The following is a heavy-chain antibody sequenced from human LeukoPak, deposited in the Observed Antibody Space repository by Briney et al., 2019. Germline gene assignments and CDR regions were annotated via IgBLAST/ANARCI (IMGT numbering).Heavy chain of an antibody. V-gene: IGHV4-59*12. D-gene: IGHD3-16*01. CDR3: ERSDDYVWGSYKDY. J-gene: IGHJ4*02. CDR1: GGSISSYY. Sequence: SETLSLTCTVSGGSISSYYWSWIRQPPGKGLEWIGDIYYSGSTNYNPSLKSRVTMSVDTSKNQFSLKLSSVTAADTAVYYCERSDDYVWGSYKDYWGQGTMVTVSS. CDR2: IYYSGST.